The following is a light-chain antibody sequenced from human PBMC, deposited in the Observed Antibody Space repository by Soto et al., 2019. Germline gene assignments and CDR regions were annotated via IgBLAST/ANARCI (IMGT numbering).Light chain of an antibody. V-gene: IGKV3-20*01. CDR2: GAS. J-gene: IGKJ4*01. Sequence: EIVLTQSPGTLSLSPGERATLSCRASQSVSSSYLDWYQQKPGQAPRLLIYGASSRATGIPDRFSGSRFGPDFTLTISRLEPAAFAVYYCPQYGSSSLTVGGGTKVEIK. CDR3: PQYGSSSLT. CDR1: QSVSSSY.